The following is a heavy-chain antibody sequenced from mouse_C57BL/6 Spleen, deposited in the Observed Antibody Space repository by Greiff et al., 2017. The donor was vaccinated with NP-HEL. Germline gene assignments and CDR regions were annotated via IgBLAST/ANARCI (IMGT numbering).Heavy chain of an antibody. CDR1: GYTFTDYN. Sequence: EVQLQESGPELVKPGASVKIPCKASGYTFTDYNMDWVKQSHGKSLEWIGDINPNNGGTIYNQKFKGKATLTVDKSSSTAYMELRSLTSEDTAVYYCARSLVDGKGAWFAYWGQGTLVTVSA. J-gene: IGHJ3*01. D-gene: IGHD1-1*01. V-gene: IGHV1-18*01. CDR2: INPNNGGT. CDR3: ARSLVDGKGAWFAY.